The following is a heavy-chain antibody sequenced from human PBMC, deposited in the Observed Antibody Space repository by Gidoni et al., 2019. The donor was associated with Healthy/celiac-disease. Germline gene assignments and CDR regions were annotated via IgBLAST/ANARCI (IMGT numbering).Heavy chain of an antibody. V-gene: IGHV3-9*01. J-gene: IGHJ4*02. Sequence: EVQLVETGGGLVQPGRSLRLSCAASGFTFDAYAMHWVRQDPGKGLEWVSGISWNSGSICYADSVKGRFTISRDNAKNSLYLQMNSLRAEDTALYYCAKTLAYYDFWSGGFDYWGQGTLVTVSS. CDR2: ISWNSGSI. D-gene: IGHD3-3*01. CDR1: GFTFDAYA. CDR3: AKTLAYYDFWSGGFDY.